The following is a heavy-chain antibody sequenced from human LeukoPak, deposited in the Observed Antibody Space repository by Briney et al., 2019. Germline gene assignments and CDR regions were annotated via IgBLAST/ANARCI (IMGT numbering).Heavy chain of an antibody. CDR1: GDSVSSNSAA. CDR2: TYYRSKWYN. D-gene: IGHD6-19*01. J-gene: IGHJ5*02. V-gene: IGHV6-1*01. Sequence: SQTLSLTFAISGDSVSSNSAAWNWIRQSPSRGLEWLGRTYYRSKWYNDYAVSVKSRITINPDTSKNQFSLQLNSVTPEDTAVYYCARGAPPGIAVAVTNWFDPWGQGTLVTVSS. CDR3: ARGAPPGIAVAVTNWFDP.